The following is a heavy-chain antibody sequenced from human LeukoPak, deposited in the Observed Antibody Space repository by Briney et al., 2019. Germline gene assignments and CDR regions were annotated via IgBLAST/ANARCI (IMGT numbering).Heavy chain of an antibody. J-gene: IGHJ4*02. CDR1: GFTVSSNY. CDR3: ARSGGYFGWFYFDY. D-gene: IGHD3-9*01. CDR2: IYSGGST. Sequence: PGGSLRLSCAASGFTVSSNYMSWVRQAPGKGLEWVSVIYSGGSTYYADSVKGRFTISRDKSKNTLYLQMNSLRAEDAAVYYCARSGGYFGWFYFDYWGQGTLVTVSS. V-gene: IGHV3-66*01.